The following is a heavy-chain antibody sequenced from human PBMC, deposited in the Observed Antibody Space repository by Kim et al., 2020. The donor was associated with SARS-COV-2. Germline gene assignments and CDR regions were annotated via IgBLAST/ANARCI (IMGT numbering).Heavy chain of an antibody. CDR1: GYTFTSYD. D-gene: IGHD3-10*01. Sequence: ASVKVSCKASGYTFTSYDINWVRQATGQGLEWMRWMNPNSGNTGYAQKFQGRVTMTRNTSISTAYMELSSLRSEDTAVYYCARAVWFRELLPRYYFDYWGQGTLVTVSS. J-gene: IGHJ4*02. CDR3: ARAVWFRELLPRYYFDY. V-gene: IGHV1-8*01. CDR2: MNPNSGNT.